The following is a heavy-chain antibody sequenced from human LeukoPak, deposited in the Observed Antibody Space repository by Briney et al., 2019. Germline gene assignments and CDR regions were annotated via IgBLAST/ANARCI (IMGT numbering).Heavy chain of an antibody. Sequence: PSETLSLTCTVAGYSISSGYYWGWLRQSPGKGLEWIASIYHTGETHYHPSLKSRVSISVDTSNNQFSLRSTSATAANTAMYYCARGRFAELLFDIWGQGTLVTVSS. D-gene: IGHD3-10*01. CDR1: GYSISSGYY. V-gene: IGHV4-38-2*02. CDR3: ARGRFAELLFDI. CDR2: IYHTGET. J-gene: IGHJ4*02.